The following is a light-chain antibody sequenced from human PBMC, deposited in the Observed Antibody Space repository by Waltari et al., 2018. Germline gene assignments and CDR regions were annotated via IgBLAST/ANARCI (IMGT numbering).Light chain of an antibody. J-gene: IGLJ1*01. CDR3: SSYTRRNTPSSV. CDR1: SSDLGGYDY. Sequence: QSALTQPASVSGSPGQSITIPCTGTSSDLGGYDYVSWYQQHPGKAPKLLIYEVTNRPSGVSNRFSGSKSGNTASLAISGLQPEDEADYYCSSYTRRNTPSSVFGTGTQVTVL. CDR2: EVT. V-gene: IGLV2-14*01.